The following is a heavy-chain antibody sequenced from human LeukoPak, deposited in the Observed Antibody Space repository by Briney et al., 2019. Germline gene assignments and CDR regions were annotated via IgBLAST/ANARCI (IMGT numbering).Heavy chain of an antibody. Sequence: SETLSLTCTVSGGSINSGSFYWGWIRQPPGKGLDWIGSISYSGSTYYNPSLKSRVTISVDTSNNQFSLKLSSVTAADTAVYYCARDQGVDGSSSDYFDYWGQGTLVTVSS. J-gene: IGHJ4*02. D-gene: IGHD6-6*01. CDR2: ISYSGST. V-gene: IGHV4-39*07. CDR1: GGSINSGSFY. CDR3: ARDQGVDGSSSDYFDY.